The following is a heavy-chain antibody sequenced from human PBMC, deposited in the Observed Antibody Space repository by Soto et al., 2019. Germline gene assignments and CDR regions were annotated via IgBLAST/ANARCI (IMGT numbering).Heavy chain of an antibody. CDR3: ARRDSGGFYRYCDS. CDR2: TGSGTGPG. V-gene: IGHV1-69*06. CDR1: GGTFSTNP. J-gene: IGHJ4*02. Sequence: QVQLVQSGAEVKKPGSSVKVSCKASGGTFSTNPISWVRQAPGQGLEWMGGTGSGTGPGNHAQKFQGRLTITVDKSTSTVYMELSSLSSEATAVYYCARRDSGGFYRYCDSCGQGTLVNVSS. D-gene: IGHD2-15*01.